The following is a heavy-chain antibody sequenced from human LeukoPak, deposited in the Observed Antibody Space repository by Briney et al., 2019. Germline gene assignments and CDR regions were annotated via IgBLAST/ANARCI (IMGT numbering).Heavy chain of an antibody. CDR3: ARRMGRRFGERYYYYHYMDV. J-gene: IGHJ6*03. D-gene: IGHD3-10*01. Sequence: SETLSLTCAVFGGSFSGYYWSWIRQPPGKGLEWIGEINHSGSINYNSSLKSRVTISVDTSKNQFSLKLSSVTAADTAVYYCARRMGRRFGERYYYYHYMDVWGKGTTVTISS. CDR2: INHSGSI. CDR1: GGSFSGYY. V-gene: IGHV4-34*01.